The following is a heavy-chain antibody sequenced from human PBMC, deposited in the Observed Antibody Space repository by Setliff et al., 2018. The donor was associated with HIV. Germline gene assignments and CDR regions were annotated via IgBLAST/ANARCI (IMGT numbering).Heavy chain of an antibody. CDR1: GYTFTSYY. D-gene: IGHD2-2*01. CDR2: INPSGGST. J-gene: IGHJ6*02. V-gene: IGHV1-46*01. CDR3: ARVGYCSSTNCYLGRPSYGMGV. Sequence: ASVKVSCKASGYTFTSYYMHWVRQAPGQGLEWMGIINPSGGSTSYAQKFLGRVTMTRDTSTSTVYMELSSLRSEDTAVYYCARVGYCSSTNCYLGRPSYGMGVWGQGTTVTVSS.